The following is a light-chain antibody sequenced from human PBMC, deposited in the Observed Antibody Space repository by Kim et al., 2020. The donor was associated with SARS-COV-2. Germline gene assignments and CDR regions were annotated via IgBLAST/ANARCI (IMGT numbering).Light chain of an antibody. Sequence: SPGQRATLSWRASQNVDSASLAWYQQEPGQAPSLLIYATSTRATGIPDRFSGSGSGTDYTLTINRLETEDFAVYYCQQYGGSHLYSFGQGTKLEI. CDR2: ATS. CDR3: QQYGGSHLYS. V-gene: IGKV3-20*01. CDR1: QNVDSAS. J-gene: IGKJ2*03.